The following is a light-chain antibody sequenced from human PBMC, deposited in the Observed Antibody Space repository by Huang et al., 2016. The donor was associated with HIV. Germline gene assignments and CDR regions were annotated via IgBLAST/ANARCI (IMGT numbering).Light chain of an antibody. CDR3: QQYDGWPPIT. CDR1: QSVNNN. CDR2: SAS. J-gene: IGKJ4*01. Sequence: EIVMTQSPATLSVFPGERVTLSCRASQSVNNNLAWYQHEAGQAPRLLIYSASTRAPGIAARFSGSGSGTDFTLTISSLQSEDFAIYFCQQYDGWPPITFGGGTRVEVK. V-gene: IGKV3-15*01.